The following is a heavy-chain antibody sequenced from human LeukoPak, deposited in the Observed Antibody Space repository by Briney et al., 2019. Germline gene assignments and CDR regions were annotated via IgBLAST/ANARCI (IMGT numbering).Heavy chain of an antibody. J-gene: IGHJ5*02. CDR1: GYTFTSYG. Sequence: EASVKVSCTASGYTFTSYGISWVRQAPGQGLEWMGWISAYNGNTNYAQKLQGRVTMTTDTSTSTAYMELRSLRSDDTAVYYCARDIRGSGSNNWFDPWGQGTLVTVSS. CDR2: ISAYNGNT. D-gene: IGHD3-10*01. CDR3: ARDIRGSGSNNWFDP. V-gene: IGHV1-18*01.